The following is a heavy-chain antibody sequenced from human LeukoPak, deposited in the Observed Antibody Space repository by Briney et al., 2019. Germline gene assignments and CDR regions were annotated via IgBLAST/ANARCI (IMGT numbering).Heavy chain of an antibody. CDR1: GFTFSSYW. J-gene: IGHJ4*02. D-gene: IGHD6-13*01. Sequence: GGSLRLSCAASGFTFSSYWMSWVRQAPGKGLEWVANIKQDGSEKYYVDSVKGRFTISRDNAKNSLYLQMNSLRAEDTAVYYCARAGAGYSSSWLTFDYWGQGTLVTVSS. CDR3: ARAGAGYSSSWLTFDY. CDR2: IKQDGSEK. V-gene: IGHV3-7*01.